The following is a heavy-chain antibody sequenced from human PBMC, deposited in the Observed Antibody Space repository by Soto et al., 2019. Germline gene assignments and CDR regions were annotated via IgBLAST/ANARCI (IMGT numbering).Heavy chain of an antibody. Sequence: QVQLQESGPGLVKPSETLSLTCTVSGGSISSYYWSWIRQPPGKGLEWIGYIYYSGSTNYNPSLKSRFTISVDTSKSQFSLKMSSVPAADTAVYYCARVILDGDDLGAFDIWGQGTMVTVSS. J-gene: IGHJ3*02. CDR1: GGSISSYY. CDR2: IYYSGST. CDR3: ARVILDGDDLGAFDI. V-gene: IGHV4-59*01. D-gene: IGHD4-17*01.